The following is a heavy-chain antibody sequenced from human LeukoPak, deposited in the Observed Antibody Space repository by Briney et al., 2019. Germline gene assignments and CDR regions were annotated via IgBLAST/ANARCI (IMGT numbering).Heavy chain of an antibody. V-gene: IGHV1-69*05. CDR1: GGTFSSYA. CDR2: IIPIFGTA. CDR3: ARARVSGYYIYYYYMDV. Sequence: SVKVSCKASGGTFSSYAIIWVRQAPGQGLEWMGGIIPIFGTANYAQKFQGRVTITTDESTSTAYMELSSLRSEDTAVYYCARARVSGYYIYYYYMDVWGKGTTVTVSS. J-gene: IGHJ6*03. D-gene: IGHD3-3*01.